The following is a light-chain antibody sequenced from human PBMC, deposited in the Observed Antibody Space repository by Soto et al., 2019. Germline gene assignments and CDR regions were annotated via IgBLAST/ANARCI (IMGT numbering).Light chain of an antibody. J-gene: IGKJ1*01. Sequence: DIQMTQSPSSLSASVGDEVTITCRASHTIMTYLNWYQLKPGKPPRLLIYAASSLQSGVPSRFSSSGSGTDFTLTINSLQPEDLATYSCQQSYNSPQTFGQGTKV. CDR2: AAS. CDR3: QQSYNSPQT. CDR1: HTIMTY. V-gene: IGKV1-39*01.